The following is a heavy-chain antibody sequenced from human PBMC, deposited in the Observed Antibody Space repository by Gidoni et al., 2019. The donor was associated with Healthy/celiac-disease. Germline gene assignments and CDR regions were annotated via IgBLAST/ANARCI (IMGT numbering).Heavy chain of an antibody. CDR2: IYSGGST. D-gene: IGHD6-13*01. CDR1: GFTVSSNY. Sequence: EVQLVETGGGLIQPGGSLRLSCAASGFTVSSNYMSWVRQAPGKGLEWVSVIYSGGSTYYADPVKGRFTISRDNSKNTLYLQMNSLRAEDTAVYYCARARGGGSSCPSCYFDYWGQGTLVTVSS. V-gene: IGHV3-53*02. J-gene: IGHJ4*02. CDR3: ARARGGGSSCPSCYFDY.